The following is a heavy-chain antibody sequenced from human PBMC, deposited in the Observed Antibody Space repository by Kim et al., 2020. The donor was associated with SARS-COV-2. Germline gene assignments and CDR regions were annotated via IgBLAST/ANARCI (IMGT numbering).Heavy chain of an antibody. D-gene: IGHD5-12*01. CDR1: GGTFSSYA. V-gene: IGHV1-69*13. CDR2: IIPIFGTA. CDR3: ARGPYGGYVYYYYGMDV. J-gene: IGHJ6*02. Sequence: SVKVSCKASGGTFSSYAISWVRQAPGQGLEWMGGIIPIFGTANYAQKFQGRVTITADESTSTAYMELSSLRSEDTAVYYCARGPYGGYVYYYYGMDVWGQGTTVTVSS.